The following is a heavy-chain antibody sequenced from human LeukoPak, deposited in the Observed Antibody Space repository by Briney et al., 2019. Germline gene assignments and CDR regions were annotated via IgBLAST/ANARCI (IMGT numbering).Heavy chain of an antibody. Sequence: GASVKVSCKASGYSCKNYGMTWVRQAPGQGLEWMGWVNSDTGSTVSAQAFQSRVALTTDTSTNTIHMELRSLTSDDTAVYFCARDDSCSGDKCVSLGGFDVWGQGTTVIVSS. CDR1: GYSCKNYG. V-gene: IGHV1-18*01. D-gene: IGHD3-16*01. J-gene: IGHJ3*01. CDR2: VNSDTGST. CDR3: ARDDSCSGDKCVSLGGFDV.